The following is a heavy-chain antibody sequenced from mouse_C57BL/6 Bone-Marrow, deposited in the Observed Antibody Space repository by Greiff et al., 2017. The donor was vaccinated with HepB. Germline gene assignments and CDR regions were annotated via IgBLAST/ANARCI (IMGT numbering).Heavy chain of an antibody. CDR1: GYTFTSYW. J-gene: IGHJ2*01. Sequence: QVQLKQPGAELVKPGASVKLSCKASGYTFTSYWMHWVKQRPGQGLEWIGMIHPNSGSTNYNEKFKSKATLTVDKSSSTAYMQLSSLTSEDSAVYYCARRILRSNLFDYWGQGTTLTVSS. D-gene: IGHD1-1*01. CDR2: IHPNSGST. CDR3: ARRILRSNLFDY. V-gene: IGHV1-64*01.